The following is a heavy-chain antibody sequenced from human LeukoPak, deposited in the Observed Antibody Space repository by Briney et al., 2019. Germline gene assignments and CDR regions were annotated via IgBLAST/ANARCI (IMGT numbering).Heavy chain of an antibody. CDR3: ARGVQLTLYYYYGMDV. Sequence: ASVKVSCKASGGTSSSYAISWVRQAPGQGLEWMGGIIPIFGTANYAQKFQGRVTITTDESTSTAYMELSSLRSEDTAVYYCARGVQLTLYYYYGMDVWGQGTTVTVSS. D-gene: IGHD1-1*01. V-gene: IGHV1-69*05. J-gene: IGHJ6*02. CDR2: IIPIFGTA. CDR1: GGTSSSYA.